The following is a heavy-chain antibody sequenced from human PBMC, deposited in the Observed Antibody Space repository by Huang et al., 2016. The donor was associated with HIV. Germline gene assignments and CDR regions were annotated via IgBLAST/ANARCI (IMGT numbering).Heavy chain of an antibody. Sequence: ELQLVESGGGFVKPGGSLRLSCAASGYTLRDHWMHWVRQAPGKGLVWVSSMNSDGRSTTYADSMKGRFTISRDNAKNTLYLQMKGLRVEDTAVYYCTRVAAGDWYFDLWGRGTLVTVSA. D-gene: IGHD3-10*01. CDR2: MNSDGRST. J-gene: IGHJ2*01. V-gene: IGHV3-74*01. CDR1: GYTLRDHW. CDR3: TRVAAGDWYFDL.